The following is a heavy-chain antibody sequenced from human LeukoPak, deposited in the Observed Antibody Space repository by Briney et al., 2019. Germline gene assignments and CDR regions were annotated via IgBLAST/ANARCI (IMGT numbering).Heavy chain of an antibody. CDR1: GGSISNSNYY. V-gene: IGHV4-39*01. CDR3: ATGHYYGSGSYGY. D-gene: IGHD3-10*01. Sequence: SETLSLTCTVSGGSISNSNYYWGWIRQPPGKGLEWIGNIYYSGSTYYNPSLESRVTISVDTSENQFPLKLSSVTAADTAVYYCATGHYYGSGSYGYWGQGTLVTVSS. CDR2: IYYSGST. J-gene: IGHJ4*02.